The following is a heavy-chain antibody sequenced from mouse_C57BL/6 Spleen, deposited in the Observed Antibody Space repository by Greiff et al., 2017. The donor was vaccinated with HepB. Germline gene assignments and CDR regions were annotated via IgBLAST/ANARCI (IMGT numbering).Heavy chain of an antibody. CDR3: ARRHYGDWYFDV. J-gene: IGHJ1*03. V-gene: IGHV1-22*01. D-gene: IGHD1-1*01. CDR2: INPNNGGT. CDR1: GYTFTDYN. Sequence: EVQLQQSGPELVKPGASVKMSCKASGYTFTDYNMHWVKQSHGKSLEWIGYINPNNGGTSYNQKFKGKATLTVNKSSSTAYMELRSLTSEDSAVYYCARRHYGDWYFDVWGTGTTVTVSS.